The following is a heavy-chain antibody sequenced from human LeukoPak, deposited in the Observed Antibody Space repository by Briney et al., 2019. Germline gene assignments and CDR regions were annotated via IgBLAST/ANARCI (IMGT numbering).Heavy chain of an antibody. Sequence: PGGSLRLSCAASGFTFSSYGMSWVRQAPGKGLEWVSAISGSGGSTYYADSVKGRFTISRDNSKNTLYLQMNSLRAEDTAVYYCAKDGSGYPQGLFDYWGQGTLVTVSS. V-gene: IGHV3-23*01. CDR1: GFTFSSYG. D-gene: IGHD3-3*01. J-gene: IGHJ4*02. CDR3: AKDGSGYPQGLFDY. CDR2: ISGSGGST.